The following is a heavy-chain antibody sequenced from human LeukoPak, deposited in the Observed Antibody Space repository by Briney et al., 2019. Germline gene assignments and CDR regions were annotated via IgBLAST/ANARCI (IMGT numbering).Heavy chain of an antibody. V-gene: IGHV3-30*04. CDR1: GFTFSSYA. CDR2: ISYDRNNM. D-gene: IGHD1-26*01. CDR3: ARDLWEGPTYFGMDV. Sequence: TGGSLRLSCVASGFTFSSYAMHWVRQAPGKGLEWVALISYDRNNMYYADSVKGRFTISRDNSKNTLYLQMNSLRVEDTAVYYCARDLWEGPTYFGMDVWGQGTTVAVSS. J-gene: IGHJ6*02.